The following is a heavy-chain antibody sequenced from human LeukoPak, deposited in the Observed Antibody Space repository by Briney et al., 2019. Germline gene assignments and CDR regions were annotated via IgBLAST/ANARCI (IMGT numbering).Heavy chain of an antibody. D-gene: IGHD3-10*01. CDR1: GYTFTGYY. CDR2: INPNSGGT. CDR3: ARTYQGELLYFDY. Sequence: GASVKVSCKASGYTFTGYYMHWVRQAPGQGPEWMGWINPNSGGTNYAQKFQGWVTMTRDTSISTAYMELRSLRSDDTAVYYCARTYQGELLYFDYWGQGTLVTVSS. V-gene: IGHV1-2*04. J-gene: IGHJ4*02.